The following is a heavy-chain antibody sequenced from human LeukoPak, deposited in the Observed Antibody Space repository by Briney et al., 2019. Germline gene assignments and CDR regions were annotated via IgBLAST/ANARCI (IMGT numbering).Heavy chain of an antibody. J-gene: IGHJ1*01. Sequence: PGGSLRLSCAASGFTFSSYSMNWVRQAPGKGLEGVSYISSSSSTIYYADSVKGRFTISRDNAKNSLYLQMNSLRDEDTAVYYCARDATGEVVTGPDEYSQHWGQGTLVTVSS. CDR1: GFTFSSYS. V-gene: IGHV3-48*02. CDR2: ISSSSSTI. D-gene: IGHD2-21*02. CDR3: ARDATGEVVTGPDEYSQH.